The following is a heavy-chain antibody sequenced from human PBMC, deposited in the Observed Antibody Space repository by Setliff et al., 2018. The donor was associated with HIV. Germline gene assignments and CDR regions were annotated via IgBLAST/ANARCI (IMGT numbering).Heavy chain of an antibody. Sequence: PSETLSLTCAVSGYSISSGYYWGWIRQPPGKGLEWIGSIYHSGSTYYNPSLKSRVTISVDTSKNQFSLTLSSVTAADTAVYYCARVSSTYWYSIFRNYYYHMDVWGKGTTVTAP. CDR1: GYSISSGYY. D-gene: IGHD2-8*02. J-gene: IGHJ6*03. CDR3: ARVSSTYWYSIFRNYYYHMDV. CDR2: IYHSGST. V-gene: IGHV4-38-2*01.